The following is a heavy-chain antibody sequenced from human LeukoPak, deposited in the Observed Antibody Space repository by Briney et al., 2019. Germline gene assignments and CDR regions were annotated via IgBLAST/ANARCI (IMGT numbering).Heavy chain of an antibody. CDR1: GGSISSYY. J-gene: IGHJ4*02. Sequence: PSETLSLTCTVSGGSISSYYWSWIRQPPGKGLEWIGYIYTSGSTNYNPSLKSRVTISVDTSKNQFSLKLSSVTAADTAVYYCARGRGVGAPYYFDYWGQGTLVTVSS. CDR3: ARGRGVGAPYYFDY. V-gene: IGHV4-4*09. D-gene: IGHD1-26*01. CDR2: IYTSGST.